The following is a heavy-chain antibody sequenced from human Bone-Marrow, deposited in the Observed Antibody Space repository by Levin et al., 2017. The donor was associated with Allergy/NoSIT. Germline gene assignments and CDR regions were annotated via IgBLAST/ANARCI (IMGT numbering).Heavy chain of an antibody. Sequence: SQTLSLTCTVSGGSIGDHYWSWIRQPPGKGLEWVGRIYASGSTKYNPSLHSRVTMSVDTSKNQVSLNLTSVTAADTAVYYCARRRGSMVGFDIWGQGTMVTVSS. V-gene: IGHV4-4*07. J-gene: IGHJ3*02. CDR2: IYASGST. D-gene: IGHD2-8*01. CDR3: ARRRGSMVGFDI. CDR1: GGSIGDHY.